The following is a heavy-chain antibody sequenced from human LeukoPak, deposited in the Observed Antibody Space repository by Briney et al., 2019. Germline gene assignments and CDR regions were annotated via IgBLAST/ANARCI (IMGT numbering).Heavy chain of an antibody. CDR1: GYSISSGYY. CDR2: IYHSGST. Sequence: SETLSLTLTVSGYSISSGYYWGWIRQPPGKGLEWIGSIYHSGSTYYNPSLKSRVTISVDTSKNQFSLKLSSVTAADTAVYYCARRPLYYYGSGSYYNWFDPWGQGTLVTVSS. V-gene: IGHV4-38-2*02. CDR3: ARRPLYYYGSGSYYNWFDP. D-gene: IGHD3-10*01. J-gene: IGHJ5*02.